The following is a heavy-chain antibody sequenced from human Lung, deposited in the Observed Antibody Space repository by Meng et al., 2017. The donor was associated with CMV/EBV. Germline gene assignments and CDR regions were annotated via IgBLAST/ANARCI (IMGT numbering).Heavy chain of an antibody. Sequence: FSGCSLNTAGRGVGWGRQPPGKAPEWLARVYWNDDNRYSPSLRNRLTITKDTAKNQAVLTMSNMDPVDTATYYCAHYGDYRFGWYFDLWGRGTLVTVSS. V-gene: IGHV2-5*01. D-gene: IGHD4-17*01. J-gene: IGHJ2*01. CDR2: VYWNDDN. CDR1: GCSLNTAGRG. CDR3: AHYGDYRFGWYFDL.